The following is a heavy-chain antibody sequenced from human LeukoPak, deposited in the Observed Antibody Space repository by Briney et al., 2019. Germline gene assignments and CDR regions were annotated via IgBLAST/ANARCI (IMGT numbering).Heavy chain of an antibody. D-gene: IGHD1-26*01. J-gene: IGHJ3*02. CDR1: GGSITSSSDY. CDR2: IYYSGST. Sequence: SETLSLTCTVSGGSITSSSDYWGWIRQPPGKGLEWIGSIYYSGSTYYNPSLKSRVTISVDMSKNQFSLRLGSVTAADTAIYYCARQGAGGRAFDIWGQGTMVTVSS. V-gene: IGHV4-39*01. CDR3: ARQGAGGRAFDI.